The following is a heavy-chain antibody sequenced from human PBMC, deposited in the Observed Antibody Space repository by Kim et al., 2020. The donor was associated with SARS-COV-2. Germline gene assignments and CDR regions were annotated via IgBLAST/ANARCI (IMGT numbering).Heavy chain of an antibody. CDR1: GFTFSSYA. D-gene: IGHD6-13*01. V-gene: IGHV3-23*01. J-gene: IGHJ4*02. Sequence: GGSLRLSCVASGFTFSSYAMSWVRQAPGKGLEWVSDISGSGGSTYYADSVKGRFTISRDNSKNTLYLQMNSLRAEDTAVYYCAKDSHSGRWYQSYYFDYWGQGTLVTVSS. CDR3: AKDSHSGRWYQSYYFDY. CDR2: ISGSGGST.